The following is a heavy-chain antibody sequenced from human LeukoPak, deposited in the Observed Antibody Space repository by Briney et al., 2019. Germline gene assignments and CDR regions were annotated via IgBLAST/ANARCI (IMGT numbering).Heavy chain of an antibody. CDR1: GGSITNGGYY. CDR2: IYTTGNT. V-gene: IGHV4-61*02. Sequence: PSETLSLTCTVSGGSITNGGYYWSWIRQPAGEGLEWIGRIYTTGNTNYNPSLKSRVTISLDTSKNQFSLKLSSVSAEDTALYYCARERLGGSYYRPVDYWGQGTLVTVSS. J-gene: IGHJ4*02. CDR3: ARERLGGSYYRPVDY. D-gene: IGHD1-26*01.